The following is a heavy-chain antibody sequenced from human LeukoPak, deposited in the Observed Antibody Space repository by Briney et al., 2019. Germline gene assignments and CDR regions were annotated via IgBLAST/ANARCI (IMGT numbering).Heavy chain of an antibody. CDR1: GGSISSGSYY. D-gene: IGHD2-2*02. V-gene: IGHV4-61*02. CDR2: IYTSGST. J-gene: IGHJ6*03. CDR3: ARDADCSSTSCYSYYYYYMDV. Sequence: SSETLSLTCTVSGGSISSGSYYWSWIRQPAGKGLEWIGRIYTSGSTNYNPSLKSRVTISVDTSKNQFSLELSSVTAADTAVYYCARDADCSSTSCYSYYYYYMDVWGKGTTVTVSS.